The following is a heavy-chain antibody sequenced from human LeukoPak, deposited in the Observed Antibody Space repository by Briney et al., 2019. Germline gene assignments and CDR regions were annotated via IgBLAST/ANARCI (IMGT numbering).Heavy chain of an antibody. J-gene: IGHJ4*02. CDR2: IIPILGIA. CDR3: ARGERIAVALIDY. Sequence: SVKVSCKASAYTLSSYLMHWVRQAPGQGLEWMGRIIPILGIANYAQKFQGRVTITADKSTSTAYMELSSLRSEDTAVYYCARGERIAVALIDYWGQGTLVTVSS. CDR1: AYTLSSYL. D-gene: IGHD6-19*01. V-gene: IGHV1-69*04.